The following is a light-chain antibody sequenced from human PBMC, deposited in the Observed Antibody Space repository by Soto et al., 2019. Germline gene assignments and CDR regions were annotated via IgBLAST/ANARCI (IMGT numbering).Light chain of an antibody. CDR1: QSVRSNY. Sequence: EVVLTQSPGTLSLSPGERVTLSCRASQSVRSNYLAWYQKKAGQAPRVLIYGASSRASGIPDRFSGSGSGTDFTLTISNLEPEDFAVYYCQQHSHWPPWTFGQGTKVDIK. CDR2: GAS. J-gene: IGKJ1*01. CDR3: QQHSHWPPWT. V-gene: IGKV3D-20*02.